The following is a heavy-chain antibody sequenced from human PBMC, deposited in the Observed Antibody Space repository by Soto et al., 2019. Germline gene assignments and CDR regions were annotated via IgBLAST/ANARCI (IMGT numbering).Heavy chain of an antibody. J-gene: IGHJ4*02. CDR3: ARAVSSSSSG. D-gene: IGHD6-6*01. CDR1: GFTFSSYW. V-gene: IGHV3-74*01. CDR2: INSDGSST. Sequence: EVQLVESGGGLVQPGGSLRLSCAASGFTFSSYWMHWVRQAPGKGLVWVSRINSDGSSTSYADSVKGRFTISRDNAKNTLYVKINSKRAEDRAVYNCARAVSSSSSGWGQGTLVTVSS.